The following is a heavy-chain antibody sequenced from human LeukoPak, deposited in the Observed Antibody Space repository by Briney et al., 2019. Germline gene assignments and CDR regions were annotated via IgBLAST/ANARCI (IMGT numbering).Heavy chain of an antibody. Sequence: PSETLSLTCAVYGGSFSGYYWSWIRQPPGKGLEWIGEISHSGSTNYNPSLKSRVTISVDTSKNQFSLKLSSVTAADTAVYYCARVTPYYYDSSGYYKHYYYGMDVWGQGTTVTVSS. J-gene: IGHJ6*02. CDR2: ISHSGST. CDR3: ARVTPYYYDSSGYYKHYYYGMDV. D-gene: IGHD3-22*01. CDR1: GGSFSGYY. V-gene: IGHV4-34*01.